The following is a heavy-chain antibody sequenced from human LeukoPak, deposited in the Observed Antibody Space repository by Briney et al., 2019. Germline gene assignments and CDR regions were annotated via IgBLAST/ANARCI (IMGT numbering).Heavy chain of an antibody. CDR3: ARELRYLDAFDI. CDR1: GGSFSGYY. J-gene: IGHJ3*02. Sequence: SGTLSLTCAVYGGSFSGYYWSWIRQPPGKGLEWIGEINHSGSTNYNPSLKSRVTISVDTSKNQFSLKLSSVTAADTAVYHCARELRYLDAFDIWGQGTMVTVSS. V-gene: IGHV4-34*01. D-gene: IGHD3-9*01. CDR2: INHSGST.